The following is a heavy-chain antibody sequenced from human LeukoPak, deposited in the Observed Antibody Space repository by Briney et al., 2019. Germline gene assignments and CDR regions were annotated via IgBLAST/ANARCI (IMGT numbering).Heavy chain of an antibody. J-gene: IGHJ4*02. D-gene: IGHD6-19*01. V-gene: IGHV3-30*04. CDR1: GFTFSSYA. Sequence: GGSPRLSCAASGFTFSSYAMHWVRQAPGKGLEWVAVISYDGSNKYYADSVKGRFTISRDNSKNTLYLQMNSLRAEDTAVYYCARDCIAVAGCFDYWGQGTLVTVSS. CDR3: ARDCIAVAGCFDY. CDR2: ISYDGSNK.